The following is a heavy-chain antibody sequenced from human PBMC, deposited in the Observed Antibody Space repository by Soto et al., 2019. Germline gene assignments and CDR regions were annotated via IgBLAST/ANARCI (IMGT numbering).Heavy chain of an antibody. CDR1: GFTFSTYG. CDR3: AKRSGYYFDS. Sequence: PGGSLRLSCAASGFTFSTYGMHWVRQAPGKGLEWVAVISYDETNKYYADSVKGRFTISRDNSKSTLYLEMSSLRAEDTSIYYCAKRSGYYFDSWGQGT. V-gene: IGHV3-30*18. J-gene: IGHJ4*02. CDR2: ISYDETNK. D-gene: IGHD3-3*01.